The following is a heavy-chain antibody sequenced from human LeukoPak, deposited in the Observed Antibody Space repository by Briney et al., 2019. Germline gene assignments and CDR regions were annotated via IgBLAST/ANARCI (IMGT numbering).Heavy chain of an antibody. V-gene: IGHV1-2*04. CDR2: INPNSGGT. Sequence: ASVKVSCKASGYTFTGYYMHWVRQAPGQGLEWMGWINPNSGGTNYAQKFQGWVTMTRDTSISTAYMELSRLRSDDTAVYYCATTSGYDLGYGMDVWGQGTTVTVSS. D-gene: IGHD5-12*01. CDR1: GYTFTGYY. J-gene: IGHJ6*02. CDR3: ATTSGYDLGYGMDV.